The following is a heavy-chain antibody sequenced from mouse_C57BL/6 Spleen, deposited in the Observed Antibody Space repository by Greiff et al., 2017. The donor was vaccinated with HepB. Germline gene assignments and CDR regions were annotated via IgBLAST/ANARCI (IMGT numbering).Heavy chain of an antibody. CDR3: ARSRLYDGYYDY. Sequence: QVQLQQSGAELVMPGASVKLSCKASGYTFTSYWMHWVKQRPGQGLEWIGEIDPSDSYTNYNQKFKGKSTLTVDKSSSTAYMQLSSLTSEDSAVYYCARSRLYDGYYDYWGQGTTLTVSS. CDR1: GYTFTSYW. V-gene: IGHV1-69*01. CDR2: IDPSDSYT. J-gene: IGHJ2*01. D-gene: IGHD2-3*01.